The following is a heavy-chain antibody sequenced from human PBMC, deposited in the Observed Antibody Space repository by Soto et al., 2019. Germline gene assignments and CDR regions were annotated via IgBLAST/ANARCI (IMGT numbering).Heavy chain of an antibody. V-gene: IGHV3-74*01. CDR1: GSTFSNDW. CDR2: INSDGSST. Sequence: EVQLVESGGGLLQPGGSLRLSCAVSGSTFSNDWMHWVRQAPGKGLVWVSHINSDGSSTNYADFVKGRFTIARDNAKNTVYLQMNNLRAVDTAVYYCARDRSYSLDVLGQGTTVTVSS. CDR3: ARDRSYSLDV. J-gene: IGHJ6*02.